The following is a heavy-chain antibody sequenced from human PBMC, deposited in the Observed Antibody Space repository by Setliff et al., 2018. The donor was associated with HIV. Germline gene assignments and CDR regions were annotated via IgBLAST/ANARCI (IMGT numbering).Heavy chain of an antibody. CDR1: GGSISNYY. CDR2: IYPNGSP. Sequence: SETLSLTCTVSGGSISNYYWSWIRQPPGKGLEWIGYIYPNGSPDYPSGNIVYNPSFRSRVTLSLDTSKNQFSLKLTSVTAADAAVYYCTGDYNSGSYRFDYWGQGTPVTV. CDR3: TGDYNSGSYRFDY. J-gene: IGHJ4*02. D-gene: IGHD3-10*01. V-gene: IGHV4-4*08.